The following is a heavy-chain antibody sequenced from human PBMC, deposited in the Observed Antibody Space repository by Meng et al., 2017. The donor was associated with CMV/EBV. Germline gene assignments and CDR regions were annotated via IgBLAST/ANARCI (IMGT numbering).Heavy chain of an antibody. V-gene: IGHV4-34*01. CDR2: INHSGST. D-gene: IGHD3-3*01. Sequence: QGQLKQWGAGLLKPSETLSLPCAVYGGSFSGYYWSWIRQPPGKGLEWIGEINHSGSTNYNPSLKSRVTISVDTSKNQFSLKLSSVTAADTAVYYCARGSRRLPRFNWFDPWGQGTLVTVSS. CDR1: GGSFSGYY. J-gene: IGHJ5*02. CDR3: ARGSRRLPRFNWFDP.